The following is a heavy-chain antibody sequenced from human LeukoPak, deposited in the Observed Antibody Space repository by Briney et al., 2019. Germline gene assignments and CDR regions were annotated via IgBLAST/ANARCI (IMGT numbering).Heavy chain of an antibody. J-gene: IGHJ3*02. V-gene: IGHV1-58*01. D-gene: IGHD1-26*01. Sequence: SVKVFCKASGFTFTSSAVLGVRQARGQRLEWRVWIVVGRGNTNYAQKFQERVTITRDMPTSTAYMALSSLRSEDTAVYYCAARNLRSIVGAGGAFDIWGQGTMVTVSS. CDR3: AARNLRSIVGAGGAFDI. CDR1: GFTFTSSA. CDR2: IVVGRGNT.